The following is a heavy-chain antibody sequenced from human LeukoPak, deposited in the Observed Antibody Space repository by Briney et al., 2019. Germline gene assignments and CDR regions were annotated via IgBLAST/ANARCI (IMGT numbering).Heavy chain of an antibody. CDR1: GHPISTYH. CDR3: ARGPDSSSWSYYFDY. Sequence: SETLTLLCSVSGHPISTYHWRGIPEPPGKALEGIRYIYYIGSNNYNPSLESRVTISLDTSKNQFSLKQTSVTPADKAIYYCARGPDSSSWSYYFDYWGQGTLVTVSS. D-gene: IGHD6-13*01. V-gene: IGHV4-59*01. CDR2: IYYIGSN. J-gene: IGHJ4*02.